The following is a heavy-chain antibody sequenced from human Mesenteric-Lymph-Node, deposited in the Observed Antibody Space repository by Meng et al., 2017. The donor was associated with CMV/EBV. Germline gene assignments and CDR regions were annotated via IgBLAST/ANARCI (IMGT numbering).Heavy chain of an antibody. J-gene: IGHJ6*02. D-gene: IGHD2-2*01. V-gene: IGHV1-2*02. CDR3: ARRRGVPAAISDYYGMDV. Sequence: ASVKVSCKASGYTFTGYYMHWVRQAPGQGREWMGWINPNSGGTNYAQKFQGRVTMTRDTSISTAYMELSRLRSDDTAVYYCARRRGVPAAISDYYGMDVWGQGTTVTVSS. CDR1: GYTFTGYY. CDR2: INPNSGGT.